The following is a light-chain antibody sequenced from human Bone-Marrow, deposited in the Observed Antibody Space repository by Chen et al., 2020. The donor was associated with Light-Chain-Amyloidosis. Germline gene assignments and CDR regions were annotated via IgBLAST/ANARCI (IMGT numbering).Light chain of an antibody. CDR2: EVT. Sequence: SAPTQPASVSVPPGQSITISCTGTSSDVGGDNHVLWCQQHPGKAPKLMIYEVTNRPSLVPDRFSGSKSDNTASLTISGLQTEDEADYFCSSYTITNTLVFGSGTRVTVL. CDR1: SSDVGGDNH. CDR3: SSYTITNTLV. J-gene: IGLJ1*01. V-gene: IGLV2-14*01.